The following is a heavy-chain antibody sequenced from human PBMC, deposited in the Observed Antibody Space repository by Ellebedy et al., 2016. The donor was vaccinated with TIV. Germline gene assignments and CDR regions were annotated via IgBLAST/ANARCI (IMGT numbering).Heavy chain of an antibody. V-gene: IGHV3-21*01. J-gene: IGHJ4*02. D-gene: IGHD2-15*01. CDR3: ARVAPSHFDY. CDR2: ISSSSSYI. CDR1: GFTFSSYS. Sequence: GGSLRLXCAASGFTFSSYSMNWVRQAPGKGLEWVSSISSSSSYIYYADSVKGRFTISRDNAKNSLYLQMNSLRAEDTAVYYCARVAPSHFDYWGQGTLVTVSS.